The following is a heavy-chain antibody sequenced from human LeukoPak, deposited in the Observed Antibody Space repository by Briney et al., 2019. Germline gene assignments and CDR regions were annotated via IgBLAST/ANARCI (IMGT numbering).Heavy chain of an antibody. CDR3: ARWTSCLNSFYFYYMDV. J-gene: IGHJ6*03. CDR2: INRGGTT. Sequence: GGSLRLSCAVSGFSVSNDYINWVRQAPGKGLEWVSVINRGGTTYYADSVKGRFTFSRDNSKNTVYLQMNSLRAEDTAVYFCARWTSCLNSFYFYYMDVWGKGTTVTVSS. CDR1: GFSVSNDY. D-gene: IGHD2-2*01. V-gene: IGHV3-53*01.